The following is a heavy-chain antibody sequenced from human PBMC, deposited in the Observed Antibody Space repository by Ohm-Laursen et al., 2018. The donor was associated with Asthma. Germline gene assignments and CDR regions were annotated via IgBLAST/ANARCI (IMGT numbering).Heavy chain of an antibody. Sequence: SLRLSCSAPGFTFRSYAMHWVRQAPGKGLEWVAVGGSYYDGGLKYYADSVKGRFTISRDNSKNTLYLQMNSLRAEDTAVYYCARDLDYDFWSGYYYYYYYYGMDVWGQGTTVTVSS. CDR1: GFTFRSYA. J-gene: IGHJ6*02. CDR2: GGSYYDGGLK. V-gene: IGHV3-30-3*01. CDR3: ARDLDYDFWSGYYYYYYYYGMDV. D-gene: IGHD3-3*01.